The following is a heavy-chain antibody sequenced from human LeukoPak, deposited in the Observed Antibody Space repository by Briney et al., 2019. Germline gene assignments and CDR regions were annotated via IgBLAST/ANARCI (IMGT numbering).Heavy chain of an antibody. D-gene: IGHD3-22*01. Sequence: KPSGTLSLTCAVYGGSFSGYYWSWIRQPPGKGLEWIGEINHSGSTNYNPSLKSRVTISVDTSKNQFSLKLSSVTAADTAVYYCARGAITMIPPDIWGQGTMVTVSS. CDR1: GGSFSGYY. J-gene: IGHJ3*02. CDR3: ARGAITMIPPDI. V-gene: IGHV4-34*01. CDR2: INHSGST.